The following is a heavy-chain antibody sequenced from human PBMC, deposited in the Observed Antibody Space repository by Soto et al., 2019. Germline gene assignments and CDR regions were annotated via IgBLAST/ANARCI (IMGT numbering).Heavy chain of an antibody. V-gene: IGHV4-59*08. Sequence: QVQLQESGPGLVKPSETLSLTCTVSGGSISSYYWSWIRQPPGKGLEWIGYIYYSGSTNYNPSLKSRVPVSVDTSKDQYSPKLSSVSAAVTAVYYCARHNIAAGEDWFDPWGQGTLVTVSS. CDR3: ARHNIAAGEDWFDP. D-gene: IGHD6-13*01. CDR2: IYYSGST. CDR1: GGSISSYY. J-gene: IGHJ5*02.